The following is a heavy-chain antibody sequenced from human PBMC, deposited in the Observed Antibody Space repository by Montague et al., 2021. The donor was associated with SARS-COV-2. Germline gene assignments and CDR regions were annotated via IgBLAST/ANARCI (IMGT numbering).Heavy chain of an antibody. J-gene: IGHJ6*02. CDR1: GGSISTYY. CDR3: VRLPYDNSYEMDV. CDR2: MDYSGTT. V-gene: IGHV4-59*01. Sequence: SETLSLTCTVSGGSISTYYWNWIRMFPGKGLEWICYMDYSGTTNTNYYLSSRVIIFVDRSKIQFSLKLNSVTAADTAISYCVRLPYDNSYEMDVWGQGTTVTVSS. D-gene: IGHD3-9*01.